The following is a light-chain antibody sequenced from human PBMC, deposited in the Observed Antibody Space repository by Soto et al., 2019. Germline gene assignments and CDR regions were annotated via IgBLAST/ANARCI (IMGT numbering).Light chain of an antibody. V-gene: IGLV2-8*01. CDR2: EVS. J-gene: IGLJ1*01. CDR1: TSDVGGYNY. Sequence: QSALPQPPSASGSPGPSVTLSCTGTTSDVGGYNYVSWYQQHPGQAPKLLIYEVSERPSGVPDRFSGSKSSNTASLTVSGLQAEDEADYYCSSYAGRNNFVFGTGTKVTVL. CDR3: SSYAGRNNFV.